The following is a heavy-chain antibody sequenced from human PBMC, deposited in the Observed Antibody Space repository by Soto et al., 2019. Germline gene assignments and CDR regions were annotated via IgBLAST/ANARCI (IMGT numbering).Heavy chain of an antibody. V-gene: IGHV2-5*02. CDR3: AHTLYGDYPLQH. CDR1: GFSLSTSGVG. J-gene: IGHJ1*01. CDR2: IYWDDDK. Sequence: QITLKESGPTLVKPTQTLTLTCTFSGFSLSTSGVGVGWIRQPPGKALEWLALIYWDDDKRYSPSLKSRLTITKDTSKNQVVLTMTNMDPMDTATYYCAHTLYGDYPLQHWGQGTLVTVSS. D-gene: IGHD4-17*01.